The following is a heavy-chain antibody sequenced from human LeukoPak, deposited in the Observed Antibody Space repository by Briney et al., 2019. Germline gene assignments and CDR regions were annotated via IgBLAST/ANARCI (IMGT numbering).Heavy chain of an antibody. J-gene: IGHJ4*02. D-gene: IGHD6-13*01. Sequence: SVKVSCKASGFTFTSSAVQWVRQARGQRLEWIGWIVVGIGNTNYAQKFQERVTITRDMSTSTAYMELSSLRSEDTAVYYCAREVHSSSWYYFDYWGQGTLVTVSS. CDR2: IVVGIGNT. CDR1: GFTFTSSA. CDR3: AREVHSSSWYYFDY. V-gene: IGHV1-58*01.